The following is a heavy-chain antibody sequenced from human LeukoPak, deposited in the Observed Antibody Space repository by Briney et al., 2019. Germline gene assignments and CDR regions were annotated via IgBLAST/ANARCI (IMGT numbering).Heavy chain of an antibody. J-gene: IGHJ4*02. CDR1: GGSIDITNY. CDR3: TRENRPFCPFAY. CDR2: ISHSGTT. D-gene: IGHD2/OR15-2a*01. V-gene: IGHV4-4*02. Sequence: TSSETLSLTCAVSGGSIDITNYWSWVRQAPGKGLAWIGEISHSGTTNYSPSLRSRVAMSLDRANNQFSLNLTSVTDADTAVYYCTRENRPFCPFAYWGQGVLVTVSS.